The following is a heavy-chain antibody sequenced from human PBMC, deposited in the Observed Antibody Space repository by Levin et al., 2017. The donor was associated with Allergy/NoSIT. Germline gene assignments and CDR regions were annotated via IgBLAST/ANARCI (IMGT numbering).Heavy chain of an antibody. D-gene: IGHD1-1*01. V-gene: IGHV4-59*01. Sequence: SETLSLTCTVSGGSISSYYWSWIRQPPGKGLEWIGYIYYSGSTNYNPSLKSRVTISVDTSKNQFSLKLSSVTAADTAVYYCARGSTRRYEGYNWFDPWGKGTLVTVSS. CDR2: IYYSGST. CDR1: GGSISSYY. J-gene: IGHJ5*02. CDR3: ARGSTRRYEGYNWFDP.